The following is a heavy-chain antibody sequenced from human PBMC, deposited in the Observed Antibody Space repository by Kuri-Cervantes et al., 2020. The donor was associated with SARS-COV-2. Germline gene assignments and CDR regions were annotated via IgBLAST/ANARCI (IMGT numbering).Heavy chain of an antibody. J-gene: IGHJ6*03. CDR2: MDPNSGNT. CDR1: GYTFTSYD. V-gene: IGHV1-8*01. CDR3: ARDRSRYSSSYDYYYYYMDV. D-gene: IGHD6-6*01. Sequence: ASVKVSCKASGYTFTSYDINWVRQATGQGLEWMGWMDPNSGNTGYAQKFQGRVTMTRNTSISTAYMELSSLRSEDTAVYYCARDRSRYSSSYDYYYYYMDVWGKGTTVTVSS.